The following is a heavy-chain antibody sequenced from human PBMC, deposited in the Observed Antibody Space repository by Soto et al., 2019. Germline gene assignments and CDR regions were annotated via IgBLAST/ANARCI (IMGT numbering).Heavy chain of an antibody. CDR2: ISSSSSTI. CDR3: AINPPAALWLSPVPPGYYYGMDV. Sequence: GGSLRLSCAASGFTFSSYSMNWVRQAPGKGLEWVSYISSSSSTIYYADSVKGRFTISRDNAKNSLYLQMNSLRDEDTAVYYCAINPPAALWLSPVPPGYYYGMDVWGQGTTVTVSS. CDR1: GFTFSSYS. D-gene: IGHD5-18*01. V-gene: IGHV3-48*02. J-gene: IGHJ6*02.